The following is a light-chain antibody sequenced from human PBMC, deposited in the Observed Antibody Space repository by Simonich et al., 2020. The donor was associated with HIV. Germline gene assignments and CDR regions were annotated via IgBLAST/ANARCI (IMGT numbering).Light chain of an antibody. CDR1: QSVSSN. CDR2: GAS. V-gene: IGKV3-15*01. CDR3: QQYNNWPSPFT. Sequence: EIVMTQSPANLSVSPVERATLSCRASQSVSSNLAWYQQKPGQAPRLLIYGASTRATGIPARFSGSGSGTEFTLTISSLQSEDFGVYYCQQYNNWPSPFTFGPGTKVDIK. J-gene: IGKJ3*01.